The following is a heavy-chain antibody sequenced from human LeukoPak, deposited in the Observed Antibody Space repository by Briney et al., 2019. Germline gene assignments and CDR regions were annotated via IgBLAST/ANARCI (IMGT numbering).Heavy chain of an antibody. D-gene: IGHD3-10*01. CDR1: GSALTSYP. CDR3: VREYKEYYYGPGEHN. Sequence: GGSLRLSCAAFGSALTSYPMTWVRQAPGKGLEWVSTIGSSNGDTHYADSVKGRFTISRDNSKNTLYLQMNSLRAEDTAVYYCVREYKEYYYGPGEHNWRQGTLVTVSS. J-gene: IGHJ4*02. V-gene: IGHV3-23*01. CDR2: IGSSNGDT.